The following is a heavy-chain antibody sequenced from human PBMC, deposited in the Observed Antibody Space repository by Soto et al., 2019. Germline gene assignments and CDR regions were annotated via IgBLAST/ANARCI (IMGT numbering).Heavy chain of an antibody. CDR1: GFTFSSYA. V-gene: IGHV3-23*01. CDR3: ARDLTSSGRSTYLGY. Sequence: EVQLLESGGVLVQPGGSLRLSCAASGFTFSSYALSWVRQAPGKGLEWVSGISGDGATTYYTDSVKGRFTISRDSFTNTLYLQMSSLRAEVSAVYYCARDLTSSGRSTYLGYWGQGTLVTVSS. CDR2: ISGDGATT. J-gene: IGHJ4*02. D-gene: IGHD6-19*01.